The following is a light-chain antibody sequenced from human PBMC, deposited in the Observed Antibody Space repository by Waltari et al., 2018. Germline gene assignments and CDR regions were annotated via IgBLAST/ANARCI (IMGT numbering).Light chain of an antibody. J-gene: IGKJ5*01. CDR3: QQYYSSPIS. CDR2: WES. V-gene: IGKV4-1*01. CDR1: RSVLYNSNNKNY. Sequence: EIVMTQSPDSLAVSLGERAAINCKSSRSVLYNSNNKNYLAWYQQKPRQPPKLLINWESSRESGVPDRFSGSGSGTDFTLTISSLQAEDVAVYYCQQYYSSPISFGQGTRLEIK.